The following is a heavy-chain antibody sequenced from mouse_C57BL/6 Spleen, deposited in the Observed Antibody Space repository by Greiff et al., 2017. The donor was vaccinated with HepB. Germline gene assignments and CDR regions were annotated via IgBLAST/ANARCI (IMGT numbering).Heavy chain of an antibody. CDR1: GYTFTSYW. J-gene: IGHJ4*01. D-gene: IGHD1-1*01. CDR3: ASTVVAPYYAMDY. Sequence: QVQLQQPGAELVKPGASVKLSCKASGYTFTSYWMHWVKQRPGQGLEWIGRIDPNSGGTKYNEKFKSKATLTVDKPSSTAYMQLSSLTSEDSAVYYCASTVVAPYYAMDYWGQGTSVTVSS. CDR2: IDPNSGGT. V-gene: IGHV1-72*01.